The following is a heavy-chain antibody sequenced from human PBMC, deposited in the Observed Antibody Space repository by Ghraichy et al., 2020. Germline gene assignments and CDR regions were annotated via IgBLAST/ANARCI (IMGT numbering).Heavy chain of an antibody. V-gene: IGHV3-9*01. Sequence: GGSLRLSCAASGFTFDDYAMHWVRQAPGKGLEWVSGISWNSGSIGYADSVKGRFTISRDNAKNSLYLQMNSLRAEDTALYYCAKSLRVAVAGPGYWGQGTLVTVSS. CDR3: AKSLRVAVAGPGY. CDR2: ISWNSGSI. J-gene: IGHJ4*02. CDR1: GFTFDDYA. D-gene: IGHD6-19*01.